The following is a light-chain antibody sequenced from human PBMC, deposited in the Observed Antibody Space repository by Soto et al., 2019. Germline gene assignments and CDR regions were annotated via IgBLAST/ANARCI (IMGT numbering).Light chain of an antibody. CDR2: DDV. V-gene: IGLV1-51*01. Sequence: QSVLTQPPSVSAAPGQKVTISCSGTSSNIGQNSVSWYQQIPGRAPQLLIYDDVGRPSEIADRISGSKSGTSATLVITGLQTADEADYYCAVWDSSLSAGVFGGGTKLTVL. J-gene: IGLJ3*02. CDR3: AVWDSSLSAGV. CDR1: SSNIGQNS.